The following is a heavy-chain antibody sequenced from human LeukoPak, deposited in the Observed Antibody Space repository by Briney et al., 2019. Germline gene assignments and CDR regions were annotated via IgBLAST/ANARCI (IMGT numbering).Heavy chain of an antibody. CDR3: ARVGYYYGSGSYLFDY. CDR1: GGSISSGDYY. J-gene: IGHJ4*02. V-gene: IGHV4-30-4*01. D-gene: IGHD3-10*01. CDR2: IYFSGST. Sequence: SETLSLTCTVSGGSISSGDYYWSWIRQPTGKGLEWIGYIYFSGSTYSNPSLKSRVTISVDTSKNQFSLKLSSVTAADTAVYYCARVGYYYGSGSYLFDYWGQGTLVTVSA.